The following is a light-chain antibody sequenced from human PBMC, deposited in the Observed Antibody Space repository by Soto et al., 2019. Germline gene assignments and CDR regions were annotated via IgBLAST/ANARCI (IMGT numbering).Light chain of an antibody. V-gene: IGKV3-11*01. CDR1: QSLGSTS. CDR3: QQRSNWPLT. CDR2: DAS. Sequence: EIVLTQSPGTLSLSPGDTATLSCRASQSLGSTSLAWYQQKPGQAPRLLIYDASNRATGIPARFSGSGSGTVFTLTISSLEPEDFAVYYCQQRSNWPLTFGQGTRLEIK. J-gene: IGKJ5*01.